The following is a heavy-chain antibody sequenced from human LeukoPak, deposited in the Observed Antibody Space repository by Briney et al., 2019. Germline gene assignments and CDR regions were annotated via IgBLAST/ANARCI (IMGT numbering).Heavy chain of an antibody. J-gene: IGHJ6*03. D-gene: IGHD5-18*01. V-gene: IGHV4-34*01. CDR2: INHSGST. Sequence: SETLSLTCAVYGGSFSGYYWSWIRQPPGKGLEWIGEINHSGSTNYNPSLKSRVTISVDTSKNQFSLKLSSVTAADTAVYYCARVTAMVTIYYYYYMDVWGKGTTVTVSS. CDR3: ARVTAMVTIYYYYYMDV. CDR1: GGSFSGYY.